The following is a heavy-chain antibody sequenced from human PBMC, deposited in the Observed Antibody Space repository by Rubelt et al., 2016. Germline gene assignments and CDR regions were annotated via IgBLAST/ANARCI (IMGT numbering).Heavy chain of an antibody. D-gene: IGHD5-18*01. J-gene: IGHJ4*02. V-gene: IGHV4-39*01. CDR3: ARHPTALDIYYFDY. CDR2: TQYSGST. Sequence: QLQLQESGPGLVKPSETLSLTGTVSGASISSRSYFWGWIRQPPGKGLEGIGSTQYSGSTYYNAVLKSRATISVDTSKNHFSLKLSSVTAADPAVYYCARHPTALDIYYFDYWGQGTLVTVSS. CDR1: GASISSRSYF.